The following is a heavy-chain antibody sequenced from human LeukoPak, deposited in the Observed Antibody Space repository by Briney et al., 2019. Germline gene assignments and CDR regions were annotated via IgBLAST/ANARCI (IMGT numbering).Heavy chain of an antibody. Sequence: PETLSLTCTVSGGSISSSSYYWGWIRQPPGKGLEWIGSIYYSGSTYYNPSLKSRVTLSVDTSKNQFSLKLSSVTAADTAVYYCAMRESNWFDPWGQGTLVTVS. CDR1: GGSISSSSYY. J-gene: IGHJ5*02. CDR2: IYYSGST. V-gene: IGHV4-39*01. CDR3: AMRESNWFDP.